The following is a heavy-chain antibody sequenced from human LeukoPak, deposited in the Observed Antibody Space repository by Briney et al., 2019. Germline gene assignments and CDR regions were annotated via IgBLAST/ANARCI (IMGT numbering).Heavy chain of an antibody. Sequence: GESLRLSCAASGFTFSTYWMAWVRQAPGKGLEWVANIKYDESEKYYVDSVKGRFTISGDNAKNSLFLQMNSLRAEDTAVYYCARDLAGVLDYWGRGTLVTVSS. V-gene: IGHV3-7*01. CDR3: ARDLAGVLDY. CDR1: GFTFSTYW. D-gene: IGHD2-8*01. CDR2: IKYDESEK. J-gene: IGHJ4*02.